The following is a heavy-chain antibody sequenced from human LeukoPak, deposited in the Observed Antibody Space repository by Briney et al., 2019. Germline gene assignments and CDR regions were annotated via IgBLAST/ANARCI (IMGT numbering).Heavy chain of an antibody. J-gene: IGHJ4*02. D-gene: IGHD5-18*01. V-gene: IGHV1-69*05. CDR3: ARSAHSYGYETFDY. CDR1: GGTFSSYA. CDR2: IIPIFGTA. Sequence: SVKVSCKASGGTFSSYAISWVRQAPGQGLEWMGGIIPIFGTANYAQKFQGRVTITTDESTSTAYMELSSLRSEDTAVYYCARSAHSYGYETFDYWGQGTLVTVSS.